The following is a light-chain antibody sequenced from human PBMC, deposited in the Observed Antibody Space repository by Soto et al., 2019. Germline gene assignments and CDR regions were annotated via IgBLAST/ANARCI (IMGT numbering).Light chain of an antibody. Sequence: DIQMTQSPSSLSASVGDRVTITCRASQGISNYLAWYQQKPGKVPKLLIYAASTLQSGVPSRFSGSGSGTAFTLTISSLQPEDVATYYCQKYNSAPTWTFGQGTKVAIK. CDR1: QGISNY. J-gene: IGKJ1*01. CDR3: QKYNSAPTWT. V-gene: IGKV1-27*01. CDR2: AAS.